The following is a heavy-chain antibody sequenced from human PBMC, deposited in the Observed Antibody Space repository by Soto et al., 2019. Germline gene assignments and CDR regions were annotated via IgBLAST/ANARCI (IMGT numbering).Heavy chain of an antibody. J-gene: IGHJ5*02. D-gene: IGHD3-3*01. V-gene: IGHV3-23*01. CDR3: AKDGGSRVWFDP. CDR1: GFTFSSYA. CDR2: ISGSGGST. Sequence: EVQMLESGGGLVQPGGSLRLSCAASGFTFSSYAMSWVRQAPGKGLEWVSAISGSGGSTYYADSVKGRFTISRDNSKNTLYLQMNSLRAEDTAVYYCAKDGGSRVWFDPWGQGTLVTVSS.